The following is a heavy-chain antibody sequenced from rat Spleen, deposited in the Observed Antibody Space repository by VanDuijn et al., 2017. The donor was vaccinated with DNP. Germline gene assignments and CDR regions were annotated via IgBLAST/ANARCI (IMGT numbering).Heavy chain of an antibody. CDR2: ISYDGGNT. J-gene: IGHJ3*01. Sequence: EVLLVESDGGLVQPGRSLKLSCAVSGFTFSDYYMAWVRQAPAKGLEWVASISYDGGNTYYRGSVRGRFIISRDNAKSCLYLQMDSLRSEDTATYYCATSESAGFVYWGQGTLVTVSS. V-gene: IGHV5-20*01. CDR1: GFTFSDYY. CDR3: ATSESAGFVY. D-gene: IGHD3-7*01.